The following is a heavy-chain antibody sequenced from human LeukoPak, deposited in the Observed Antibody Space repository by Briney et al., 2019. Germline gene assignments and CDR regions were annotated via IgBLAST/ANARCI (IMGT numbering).Heavy chain of an antibody. CDR3: ARGADGVSSNSRGWFDP. CDR2: ISTSSSYI. V-gene: IGHV3-21*01. CDR1: GFKFDDYG. Sequence: PGGSLRLSCRGSGFKFDDYGVTWVRQAPGKGLEWVSSISTSSSYIYYADSVKGRFTISRDNARNSLYLQMNTLRAEDTAVYSCARGADGVSSNSRGWFDPWGQGTLVTVSS. J-gene: IGHJ5*02. D-gene: IGHD2-15*01.